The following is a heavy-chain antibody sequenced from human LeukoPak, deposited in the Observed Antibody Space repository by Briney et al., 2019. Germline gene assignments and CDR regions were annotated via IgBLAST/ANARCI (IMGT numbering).Heavy chain of an antibody. V-gene: IGHV1-8*01. Sequence: ASVKVSCKASGYTFTSYDINWVRQATGQGLEWMGWVNPNSGNTGYAQKFQGRVTMTRNTSISTAYMELSSLRSEDTAVYYCARGRTIFGVVIMGYWGQGTLVTVSS. CDR3: ARGRTIFGVVIMGY. J-gene: IGHJ4*02. CDR1: GYTFTSYD. CDR2: VNPNSGNT. D-gene: IGHD3-3*01.